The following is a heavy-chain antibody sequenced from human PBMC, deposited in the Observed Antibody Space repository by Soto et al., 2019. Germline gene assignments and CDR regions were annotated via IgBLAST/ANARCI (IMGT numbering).Heavy chain of an antibody. CDR1: GYTFTSYA. J-gene: IGHJ4*02. CDR2: INAGNGNT. D-gene: IGHD3-10*01. V-gene: IGHV1-3*01. Sequence: ASVKVSCKASGYTFTSYAMHWVRQAPGQRLEWMGWINAGNGNTKYSQKFQGRVTITRDTSASTAYMELSSLRSEDTAVYYCARALITMVRGVISRYFDYWGQGTLVTVSS. CDR3: ARALITMVRGVISRYFDY.